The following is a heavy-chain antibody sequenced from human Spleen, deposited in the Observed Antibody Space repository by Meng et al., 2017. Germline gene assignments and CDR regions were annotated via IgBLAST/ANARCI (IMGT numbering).Heavy chain of an antibody. J-gene: IGHJ4*02. CDR3: ARGRYLSGYSNPYYRDS. Sequence: QVQRVQSGSELKKPGASVKVSCKASGYTFINYAINWVRQAPGQGLEWMGWINTHTGNPTYGQGFTGRFVLSSDTSVDTAFLQISSLKAEDTAVYYCARGRYLSGYSNPYYRDSWGQGTLVTVSS. CDR1: GYTFINYA. D-gene: IGHD4-11*01. CDR2: INTHTGNP. V-gene: IGHV7-4-1*02.